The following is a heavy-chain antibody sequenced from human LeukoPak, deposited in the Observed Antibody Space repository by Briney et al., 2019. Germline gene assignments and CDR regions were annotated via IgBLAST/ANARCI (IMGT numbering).Heavy chain of an antibody. CDR1: GFTFSSYA. V-gene: IGHV3-23*01. CDR3: AKNEGSIVVVVAASFDY. CDR2: ISGSGGST. D-gene: IGHD2-15*01. Sequence: PGASLRLSCAASGFTFSSYAMSWVHQAPGKGLECVSAISGSGGSTYYADSVKGRFTISRDNSKNTLYLQMNSLRAEDTPVYYCAKNEGSIVVVVAASFDYWGQGTLVTVSS. J-gene: IGHJ4*02.